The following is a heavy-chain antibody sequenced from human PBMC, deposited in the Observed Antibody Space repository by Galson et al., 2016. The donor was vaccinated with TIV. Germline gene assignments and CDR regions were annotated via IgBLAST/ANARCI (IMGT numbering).Heavy chain of an antibody. V-gene: IGHV3-23*01. Sequence: SLRLSCAASGFRFNEYEMSWVRQAPGKGLEWVSALSGGATNTYYSDSVKGRFTISRDNSQNKAFLVMDSLRVDATAVYCCAKARVYVEVFDHWGPGTLVTVSS. D-gene: IGHD5/OR15-5a*01. J-gene: IGHJ4*02. CDR3: AKARVYVEVFDH. CDR1: GFRFNEYE. CDR2: LSGGATNT.